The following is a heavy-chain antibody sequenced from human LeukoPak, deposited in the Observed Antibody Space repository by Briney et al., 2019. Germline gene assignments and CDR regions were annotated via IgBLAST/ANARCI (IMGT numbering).Heavy chain of an antibody. V-gene: IGHV1-2*02. CDR1: GYTFTGYY. CDR2: INPKSDGT. Sequence: ASVKVSCKASGYTFTGYYIHWVRQAPGQKLEWMGWINPKSDGTNYAQKFQGRVTMTRDTSISTAYMELSRLRSDDTAVYYCAREFSPEMATSTVDYWGQGTLVTVSS. J-gene: IGHJ4*02. D-gene: IGHD5-24*01. CDR3: AREFSPEMATSTVDY.